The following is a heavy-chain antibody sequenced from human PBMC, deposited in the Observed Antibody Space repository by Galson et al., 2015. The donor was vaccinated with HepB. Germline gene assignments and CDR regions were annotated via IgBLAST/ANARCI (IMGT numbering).Heavy chain of an antibody. J-gene: IGHJ4*02. D-gene: IGHD3-3*01. V-gene: IGHV1-8*01. Sequence: SVKVSCKASGYTFTSYDINWVRRASGQGLEWMGWMNPNSGNAGYAQKFKGRVTMTRDTSVSTAYMELSSLRSEDTAVYYCARWSASYSYDYWGQGTLVTVSS. CDR2: MNPNSGNA. CDR3: ARWSASYSYDY. CDR1: GYTFTSYD.